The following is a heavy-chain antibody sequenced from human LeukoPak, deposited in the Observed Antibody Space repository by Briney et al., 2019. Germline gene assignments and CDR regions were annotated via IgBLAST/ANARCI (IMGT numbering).Heavy chain of an antibody. CDR1: GFTFSSYA. D-gene: IGHD3-10*01. Sequence: GGSLRLSCAASGFTFSSYAMHWVRQAPGKGLEWVAVISYDGSNKYYADSVKGRFTISRDNSKNTLYLQMNSLRAEDTAVYYCAREVPKLLWFGELSKQSRPCMDVWGQGTTVTVSS. J-gene: IGHJ6*02. CDR3: AREVPKLLWFGELSKQSRPCMDV. CDR2: ISYDGSNK. V-gene: IGHV3-30-3*01.